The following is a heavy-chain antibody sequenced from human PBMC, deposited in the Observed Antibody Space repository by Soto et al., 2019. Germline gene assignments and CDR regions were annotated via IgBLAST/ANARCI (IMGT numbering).Heavy chain of an antibody. V-gene: IGHV4-31*03. J-gene: IGHJ6*03. CDR2: IYYSGST. D-gene: IGHD5-12*01. Sequence: PSETLSLTCTVSGGSISSGGYYWSWIRQHPGKGLEWIGYIYYSGSTYYNPSLKSRVTISVDTSKNQFSLKLSSVTAADTAVYYCARGSFLATAYYYMDVWGKGTTVTVSS. CDR3: ARGSFLATAYYYMDV. CDR1: GGSISSGGYY.